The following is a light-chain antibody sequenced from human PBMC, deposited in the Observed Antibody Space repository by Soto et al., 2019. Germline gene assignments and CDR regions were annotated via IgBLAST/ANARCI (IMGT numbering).Light chain of an antibody. CDR1: QSLNIW. V-gene: IGKV1-5*03. CDR2: KAS. Sequence: DIEMTQTPSILPASVGDRVTITCRATQSLNIWLAWYQQKPGKAPQLLISKASSLESGVPSRFIGSGSGTEFSLTIRGLQPDDFATDYCQQYKAYSYTFGQGTKLEMK. J-gene: IGKJ2*01. CDR3: QQYKAYSYT.